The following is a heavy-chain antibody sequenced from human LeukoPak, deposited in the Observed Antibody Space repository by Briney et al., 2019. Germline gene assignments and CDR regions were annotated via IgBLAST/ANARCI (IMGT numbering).Heavy chain of an antibody. CDR3: ASRDKGYYYGMDV. J-gene: IGHJ6*02. CDR2: IYSGGST. V-gene: IGHV3-66*01. Sequence: GGSLRLFCAASGLTVSSKYMSWVRHTSGKGLEWVSLIYSGGSTYYADSVKGRFTISRDNSKNTLYLQMNSLRAEDTAVYYCASRDKGYYYGMDVWGQGTTVTVSS. D-gene: IGHD5-24*01. CDR1: GLTVSSKY.